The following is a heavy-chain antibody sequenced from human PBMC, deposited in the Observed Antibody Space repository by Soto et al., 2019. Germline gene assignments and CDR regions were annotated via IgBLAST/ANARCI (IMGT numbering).Heavy chain of an antibody. D-gene: IGHD4-4*01. CDR3: ARTSATVTWDGYYYYMDV. CDR2: IKQDGSEK. Sequence: EVQLVESGGGLVQPGGSLRLSCAASGFTFSSYWMSWVRQAPGKGLEWVANIKQDGSEKYYVDSVKGRFTISRDNAKNSLYLQMNSLRAEDTAVYYCARTSATVTWDGYYYYMDVWGKGTTVTVSS. J-gene: IGHJ6*03. V-gene: IGHV3-7*01. CDR1: GFTFSSYW.